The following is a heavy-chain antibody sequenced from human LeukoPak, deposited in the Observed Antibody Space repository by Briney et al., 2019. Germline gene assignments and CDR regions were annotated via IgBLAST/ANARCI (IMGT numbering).Heavy chain of an antibody. CDR1: GDSVSSDSAA. CDR3: ARVLSVGRSWFGWFDP. V-gene: IGHV6-1*01. Sequence: SQTLSLTSALSGDSVSSDSAAWRSTRPSPSRGLGWLGRIYYRSKWYNDYAVSVKSRITINPDTSKNQFSLQLNSVTSEDTAVYSWARVLSVGRSWFGWFDPRGQGTLVTVSS. J-gene: IGHJ5*02. CDR2: IYYRSKWYN. D-gene: IGHD6-13*01.